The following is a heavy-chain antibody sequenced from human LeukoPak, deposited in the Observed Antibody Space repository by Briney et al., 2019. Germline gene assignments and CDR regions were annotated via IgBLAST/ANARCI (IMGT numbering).Heavy chain of an antibody. CDR2: IYYSGST. V-gene: IGHV4-59*01. D-gene: IGHD6-13*01. Sequence: SETLSLTCTVSGDSISSYYWSWIRQPPGKGLEWIGYIYYSGSTYDNPSLTSRVTISLDTSKNQFSLKLSSVTAADTAVYYCARVLTYSSSSVSAFDLWGQGTMVTVSS. J-gene: IGHJ3*01. CDR1: GDSISSYY. CDR3: ARVLTYSSSSVSAFDL.